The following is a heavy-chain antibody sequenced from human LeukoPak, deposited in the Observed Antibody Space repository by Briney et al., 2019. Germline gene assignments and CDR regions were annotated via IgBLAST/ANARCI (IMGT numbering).Heavy chain of an antibody. CDR1: GGSISSYY. D-gene: IGHD3-3*01. CDR3: ARGRITIFGVVILNDY. Sequence: SETLSLTCTVSGGSISSYYWSWIRQPPGKGLEWIGYIYYSGSTSYNPSLKSRVTISVDTSKNQFSLKLSSVTAADTAVYYCARGRITIFGVVILNDYWGQGTLVTVSS. J-gene: IGHJ4*02. CDR2: IYYSGST. V-gene: IGHV4-59*01.